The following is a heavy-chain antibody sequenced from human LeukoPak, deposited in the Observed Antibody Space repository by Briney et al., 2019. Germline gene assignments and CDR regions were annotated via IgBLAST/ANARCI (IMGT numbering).Heavy chain of an antibody. CDR1: GYTFTSYG. CDR2: ISAYNGNT. J-gene: IGHJ4*02. CDR3: ARDHYYDSSGYTRSADY. Sequence: ASVKVSCKASGYTFTSYGISWVRQAPGQGLEWMGWISAYNGNTNYAQKLQGRVTMTTDTSTSTAYMELRSLRSDDTAVYYSARDHYYDSSGYTRSADYWSQGTLVTVSS. D-gene: IGHD3-22*01. V-gene: IGHV1-18*01.